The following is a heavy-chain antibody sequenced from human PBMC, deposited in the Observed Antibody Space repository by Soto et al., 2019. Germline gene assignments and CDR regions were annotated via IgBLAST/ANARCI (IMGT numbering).Heavy chain of an antibody. J-gene: IGHJ6*02. V-gene: IGHV3-23*01. CDR3: ASLGVGDWANYYYYYGMDV. CDR2: VTANGGST. Sequence: GGSLRLSCAATGFTFSVYAMTWVRQAPGKGLEWVSAVTANGGSTYSTDSVKGRFTISRDNSKNTLFLQMNSLRAEDTAVYYCASLGVGDWANYYYYYGMDVWGQGTTVTVSS. CDR1: GFTFSVYA. D-gene: IGHD2-21*02.